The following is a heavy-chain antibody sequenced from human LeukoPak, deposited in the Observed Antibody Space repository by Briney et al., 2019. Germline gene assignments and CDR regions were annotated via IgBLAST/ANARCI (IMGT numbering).Heavy chain of an antibody. J-gene: IGHJ6*02. V-gene: IGHV1-18*01. CDR3: ARDLDIVVVAAALRHYGLDV. D-gene: IGHD2-15*01. CDR1: GYTFTSYG. CDR2: ISPFNGNT. Sequence: GASVKVSCKASGYTFTSYGISWVRQAPGQGLEWMGWISPFNGNTNYAQKVQGRDTMTTDTSTSTVYMELRSLRSDDTAVYYCARDLDIVVVAAALRHYGLDVWGQGTTVTVSS.